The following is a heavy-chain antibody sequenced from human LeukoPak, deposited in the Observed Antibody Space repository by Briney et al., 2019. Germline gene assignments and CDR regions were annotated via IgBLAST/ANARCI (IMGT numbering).Heavy chain of an antibody. CDR1: GYTFTSYG. Sequence: ASVKVSCKASGYTFTSYGISWVRQAPGQGLEWMGWISAYNGNTNYAQKLQGRVTMTTDTSTSTAYMELSSLRSEDTAVYYCARGRVDIAAAGFYDYWGQGTLVTVSS. D-gene: IGHD6-13*01. J-gene: IGHJ4*02. CDR2: ISAYNGNT. CDR3: ARGRVDIAAAGFYDY. V-gene: IGHV1-18*01.